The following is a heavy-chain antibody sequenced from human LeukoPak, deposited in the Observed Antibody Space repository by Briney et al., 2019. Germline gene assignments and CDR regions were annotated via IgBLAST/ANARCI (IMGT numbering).Heavy chain of an antibody. Sequence: SETLSLTCTVSGGSISSSSYYWGWIRQPPGKGLEWIGSIYYSGSTYYNPSLKSRVTIYVDTSKNQFSLKLSSVTAADTAVYYCARDRGLAEGWFDGGGQGTLVTVSS. CDR2: IYYSGST. CDR3: ARDRGLAEGWFDG. J-gene: IGHJ5*02. V-gene: IGHV4-39*02. D-gene: IGHD3-16*01. CDR1: GGSISSSSYY.